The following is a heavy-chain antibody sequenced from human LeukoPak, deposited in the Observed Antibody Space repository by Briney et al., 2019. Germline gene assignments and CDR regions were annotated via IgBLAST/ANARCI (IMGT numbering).Heavy chain of an antibody. CDR2: IYYSGST. D-gene: IGHD5-18*01. CDR1: GGSISSGGYY. CDR3: ASGSSRGYSYGFDY. V-gene: IGHV4-31*03. J-gene: IGHJ4*02. Sequence: PSETLSLTCTVSGGSISSGGYYWSWIRQHPGKGLEWIGYIYYSGSTYYNPSLKSRVTISVDTSKNQFSLKLSSVTAADTAVYYCASGSSRGYSYGFDYWGQGTLVTVSS.